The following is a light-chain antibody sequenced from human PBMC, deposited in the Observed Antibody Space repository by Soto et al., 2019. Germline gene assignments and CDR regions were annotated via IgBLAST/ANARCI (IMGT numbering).Light chain of an antibody. CDR2: EVS. V-gene: IGLV2-14*01. CDR3: YSYTTTSTYV. CDR1: SSDVGGYHF. J-gene: IGLJ1*01. Sequence: QSALTQPAAVSGSPGQSITLSFSGTSSDVGGYHFVSWYQQHPGKAPNLIIYEVSNRPSGVSDRFSGSKSGNTASLTISGLQAEDEADYYCYSYTTTSTYVFGTGTKVTVL.